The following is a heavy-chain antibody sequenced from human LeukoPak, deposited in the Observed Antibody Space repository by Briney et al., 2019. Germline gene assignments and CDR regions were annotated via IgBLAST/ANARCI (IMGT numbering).Heavy chain of an antibody. CDR1: GFSLSTSGVA. CDR2: IYWDDDK. D-gene: IGHD5-24*01. V-gene: IGHV2-5*02. CDR3: AHRRDGYNSLDY. Sequence: ESGPTLVKPTQTLTLTCTFSGFSLSTSGVAVGWIRQPPGKALEWLGLIYWDDDKRYSPSLKSALTITKDTSKNLVVLTMTNMDPVDTATYYCAHRRDGYNSLDYWGQGTLVTVSS. J-gene: IGHJ4*02.